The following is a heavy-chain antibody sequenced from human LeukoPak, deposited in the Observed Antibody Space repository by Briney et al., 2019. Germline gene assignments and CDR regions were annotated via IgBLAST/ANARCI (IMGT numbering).Heavy chain of an antibody. CDR3: AKEIVGAPTPGAY. D-gene: IGHD1-26*01. V-gene: IGHV4-4*02. Sequence: SETLSLTCGVSGGSISSTNWWSWVRQPPGKGLEWIGEVHKSGSTNYYPSLQSRVTISIDKSKNQIALELTSVTAADTAVYYCAKEIVGAPTPGAYWGQGILVTVSS. CDR2: VHKSGST. CDR1: GGSISSTNW. J-gene: IGHJ4*02.